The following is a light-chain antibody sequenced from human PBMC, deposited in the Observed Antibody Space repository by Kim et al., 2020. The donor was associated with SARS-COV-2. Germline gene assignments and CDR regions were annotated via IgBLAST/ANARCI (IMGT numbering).Light chain of an antibody. CDR3: QTWDTDIMV. Sequence: SAKVSMTRSSGHSTYAIAWHQQQPEKGPRYLMKVNGDGSHSKGDGIPDRFSGSSSGSERYLTISSLQSEDEADYYCQTWDTDIMVFGGGTKLTVL. CDR2: VNGDGSH. V-gene: IGLV4-69*01. J-gene: IGLJ3*02. CDR1: SGHSTYA.